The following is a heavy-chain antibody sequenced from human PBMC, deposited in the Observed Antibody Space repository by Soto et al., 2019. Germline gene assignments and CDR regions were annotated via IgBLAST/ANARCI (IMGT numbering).Heavy chain of an antibody. CDR1: GFTFSSYS. Sequence: GGSLRLSCAASGFTFSSYSMNWVRQAPGKGLEWVSYISSSSSTIYYADSVKGRFTISRDNAKNSLYLQMNSLRAEDTAVYYCARDGGIAAAGNAVDWGQGTLVTVSS. D-gene: IGHD6-13*01. J-gene: IGHJ4*02. CDR3: ARDGGIAAAGNAVD. CDR2: ISSSSSTI. V-gene: IGHV3-48*01.